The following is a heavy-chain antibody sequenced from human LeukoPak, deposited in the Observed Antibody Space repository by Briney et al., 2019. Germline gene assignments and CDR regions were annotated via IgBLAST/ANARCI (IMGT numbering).Heavy chain of an antibody. J-gene: IGHJ4*02. CDR3: ARDDRSGYYFDY. D-gene: IGHD3-22*01. V-gene: IGHV3-33*01. CDR1: GFTSSSYG. Sequence: GGSLRLSCAASGFTSSSYGMHWVRQAPGKGLEWVAVIWYDGSNKYYADSVKGRFTISRDNSKNTLYLQMNSLRAEDTAVYYCARDDRSGYYFDYWGQGTLVTVSS. CDR2: IWYDGSNK.